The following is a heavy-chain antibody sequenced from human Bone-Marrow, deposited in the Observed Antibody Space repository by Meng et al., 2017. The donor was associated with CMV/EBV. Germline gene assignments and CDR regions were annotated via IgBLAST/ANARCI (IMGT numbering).Heavy chain of an antibody. J-gene: IGHJ5*01. CDR3: ARARGRSNWFAF. V-gene: IGHV3-48*03. CDR2: ISNNGYVV. Sequence: GGSLRLSCAASGFTFDDYGMNWVRQAPGKGLEWVAYISNNGYVVYYADSVRGRFTISRDNAKNSLFLQMTNLRAEDTALYPCARARGRSNWFAFWGPGTLVTVSS. CDR1: GFTFDDYG. D-gene: IGHD3-16*01.